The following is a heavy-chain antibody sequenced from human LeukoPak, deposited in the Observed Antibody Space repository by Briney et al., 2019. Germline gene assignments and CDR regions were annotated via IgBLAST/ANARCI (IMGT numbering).Heavy chain of an antibody. D-gene: IGHD3-3*01. Sequence: ASVKVSCKASGYTFTSYAMHWVRQAPGQRLEWMGWINAGNGNTKYSQKFQGRVTITRDTSASTAYMELSSLRSEDTAVYYCARGSYDFWSGYYYFDHWGQGTLVTVSS. V-gene: IGHV1-3*01. CDR1: GYTFTSYA. J-gene: IGHJ4*02. CDR3: ARGSYDFWSGYYYFDH. CDR2: INAGNGNT.